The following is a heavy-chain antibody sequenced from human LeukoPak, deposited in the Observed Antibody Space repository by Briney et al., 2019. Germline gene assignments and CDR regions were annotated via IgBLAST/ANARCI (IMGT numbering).Heavy chain of an antibody. J-gene: IGHJ5*02. CDR1: GFTFSSYI. CDR3: ARDRNSYGPEDWFDP. Sequence: GGSLRLSCAASGFTFSSYIMNWVRQAPGKGLEWVSSISSSSSYIYYADSVKGRFTISRDNAKNSLYLQMNRLRAEDTAVYYCARDRNSYGPEDWFDPWGQGTLVTVSS. V-gene: IGHV3-21*01. D-gene: IGHD5-18*01. CDR2: ISSSSSYI.